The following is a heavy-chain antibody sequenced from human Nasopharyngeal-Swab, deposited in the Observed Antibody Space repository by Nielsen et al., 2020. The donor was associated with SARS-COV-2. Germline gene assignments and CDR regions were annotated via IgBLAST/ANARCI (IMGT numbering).Heavy chain of an antibody. CDR3: AREGQGTPIDF. J-gene: IGHJ4*02. V-gene: IGHV3-23*01. D-gene: IGHD3-10*01. CDR1: GFTFSNYA. Sequence: GESLKISCVASGFTFSNYAMSWARQAPGKGLEWVSTISARGTSTFYVDSVKGRFTISRDNSKNTIHVQMSNLRAEDTAVYYCAREGQGTPIDFWGQGTLVTVSS. CDR2: ISARGTST.